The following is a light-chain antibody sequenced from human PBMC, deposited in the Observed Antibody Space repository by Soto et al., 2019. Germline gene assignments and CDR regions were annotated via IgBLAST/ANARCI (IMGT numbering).Light chain of an antibody. CDR1: QSVSSSY. Sequence: EIVITQSPATLSVSPGERASLSCRASQSVSSSYLAWYQQIPGQPPRLLIYDSTNRAAGIPARFSGSRSGTDFTLTISSVEPEDFAMYYCHQRNKFGQGTRLEIK. CDR3: HQRNK. V-gene: IGKV3D-20*02. J-gene: IGKJ5*01. CDR2: DST.